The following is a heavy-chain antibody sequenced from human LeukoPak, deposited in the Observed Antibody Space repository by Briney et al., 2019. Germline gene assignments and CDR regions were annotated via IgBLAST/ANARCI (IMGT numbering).Heavy chain of an antibody. J-gene: IGHJ6*03. D-gene: IGHD6-13*01. CDR2: IYHSGST. Sequence: SETLSLTCAVSGYSISSGYYWGWIRQPPGKGLEWIGSIYHSGSTYYNPSLKSRVTISVDTSKNQFPLKLSSVTAADTAVYYCARHSFRAAAGNYYYYYYMDVWGKGTTVTVSS. V-gene: IGHV4-38-2*01. CDR3: ARHSFRAAAGNYYYYYYMDV. CDR1: GYSISSGYY.